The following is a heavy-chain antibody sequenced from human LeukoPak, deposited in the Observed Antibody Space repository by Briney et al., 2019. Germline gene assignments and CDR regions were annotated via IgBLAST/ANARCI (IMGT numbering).Heavy chain of an antibody. J-gene: IGHJ3*02. CDR2: INPNSGNT. D-gene: IGHD2-2*01. CDR1: GGTFTSYD. V-gene: IGHV1-8*01. CDR3: ARGDVVPAATKDAFDI. Sequence: ASVKVSRKASGGTFTSYDINWVRQATGQGLEWMGWINPNSGNTGYAQKFQGRVTMTRNTSISTAYMELSSLRSEDTAVYYCARGDVVPAATKDAFDIWGRGTMVTVSS.